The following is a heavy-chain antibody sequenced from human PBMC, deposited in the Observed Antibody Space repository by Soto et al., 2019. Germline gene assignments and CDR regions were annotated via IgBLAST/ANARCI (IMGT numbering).Heavy chain of an antibody. CDR3: ARNYRSSFDYYYGMDV. CDR2: IYYSGST. D-gene: IGHD1-7*01. CDR1: GGSISSYY. Sequence: LSLTCTVSGGSISSYYWSWIRQPPGKGLEWIGYIYYSGSTNYNPSLKSRVTISVDTSKNQFSLKLSSVTAADTAVYYCARNYRSSFDYYYGMDVWGQGTTVTVSS. J-gene: IGHJ6*02. V-gene: IGHV4-59*01.